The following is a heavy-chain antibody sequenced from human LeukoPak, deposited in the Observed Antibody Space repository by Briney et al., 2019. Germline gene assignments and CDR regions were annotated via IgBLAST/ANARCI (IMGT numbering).Heavy chain of an antibody. J-gene: IGHJ5*02. CDR2: INHSGST. Sequence: SETLSLTCAVYGGSFSGYYWSWIRQPPGKGLEWIGEINHSGSTNYNPSLKSRVTISVDTSKNRFSLKLSSVTAADTAVYYCARGQLRYFDWLRTGTWFDPWGQGTLVTVSS. V-gene: IGHV4-34*01. D-gene: IGHD3-9*01. CDR3: ARGQLRYFDWLRTGTWFDP. CDR1: GGSFSGYY.